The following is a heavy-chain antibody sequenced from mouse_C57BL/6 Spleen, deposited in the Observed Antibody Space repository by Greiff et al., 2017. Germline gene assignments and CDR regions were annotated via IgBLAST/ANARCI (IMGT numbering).Heavy chain of an antibody. CDR1: GFTFSDAW. D-gene: IGHD2-12*01. CDR2: IRNKANNHAT. CDR3: TFLVPTTGFAY. J-gene: IGHJ3*01. V-gene: IGHV6-6*01. Sequence: DVQLQESGGGLVQPGGSMKLSCAASGFTFSDAWMDWVRQSPEKGLEWVAEIRNKANNHATYYAESVKGRFTISRDDSKSSVYLQMNSLRAEDTGIYYFTFLVPTTGFAYWGQGTLVTVSA.